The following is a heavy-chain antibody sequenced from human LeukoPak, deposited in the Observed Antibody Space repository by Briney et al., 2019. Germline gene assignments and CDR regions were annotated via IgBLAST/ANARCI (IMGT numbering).Heavy chain of an antibody. J-gene: IGHJ4*02. CDR2: INHSGST. CDR3: ARTVYYYGSGSSRYYFDY. Sequence: PSETLSLTCAVYGGSFSGYYWRWIRQRPGKGLEWIGEINHSGSTNYNPSLQSRVTLSVDTSKNQFSLKLSSVTAADTAVYYCARTVYYYGSGSSRYYFDYWGQGTLVTVSS. D-gene: IGHD3-10*01. CDR1: GGSFSGYY. V-gene: IGHV4-34*01.